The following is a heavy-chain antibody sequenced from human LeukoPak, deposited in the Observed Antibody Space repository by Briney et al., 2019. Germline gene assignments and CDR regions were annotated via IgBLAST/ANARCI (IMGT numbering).Heavy chain of an antibody. CDR3: AREVPTGTSFDY. V-gene: IGHV3-48*03. D-gene: IGHD4-17*01. CDR1: GFTLSSYE. J-gene: IGHJ4*02. CDR2: ISSSGGPI. Sequence: GGSLRLSCAASGFTLSSYEMDWVRQAPGKGLEWVSYISSSGGPIFYADSVKGRFTISRDNAKNSLFLQMSSLRAEDTAVYYCAREVPTGTSFDYWAQGTLVTVSS.